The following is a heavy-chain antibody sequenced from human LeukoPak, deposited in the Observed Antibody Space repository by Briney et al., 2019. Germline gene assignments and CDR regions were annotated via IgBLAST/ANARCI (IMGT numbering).Heavy chain of an antibody. CDR1: GLTFSASA. CDR2: IRSTANNYAT. Sequence: GGSLKLSFAASGLTFSASAMHWVRQASGKGLEWVGRIRSTANNYATAYAASVKGRFTISRDDSKNTAYLQMNSLKTEDTAVYYCTTDRPSRVAVPGIIDYWGQGTLVTVSS. CDR3: TTDRPSRVAVPGIIDY. J-gene: IGHJ4*02. V-gene: IGHV3-73*01. D-gene: IGHD2-2*01.